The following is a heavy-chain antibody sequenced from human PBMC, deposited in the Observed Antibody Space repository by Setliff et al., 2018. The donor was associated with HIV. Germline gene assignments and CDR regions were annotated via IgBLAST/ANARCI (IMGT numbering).Heavy chain of an antibody. CDR2: MHPNTGAT. D-gene: IGHD3-9*01. CDR3: ARIDPTAYHYHMDV. CDR1: GYTFSDYN. V-gene: IGHV1-2*02. J-gene: IGHJ6*03. Sequence: GPVKVSCKAAGYTFSDYNIHWMRQAPGQAFEWMGWMHPNTGATSYAQKFQGRVSMTRDMSISTAYMELARLRSDDSAVYYCARIDPTAYHYHMDVWGKGTTVTVSS.